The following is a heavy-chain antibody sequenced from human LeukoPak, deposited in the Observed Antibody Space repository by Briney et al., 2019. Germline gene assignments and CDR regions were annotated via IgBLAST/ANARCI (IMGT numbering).Heavy chain of an antibody. CDR3: ARDLQDIVVVPAAMRSLYYYYGMNV. Sequence: GGSLRLSCAASGFTFSAYWMHWVRQAPGKGLEWVANIKQDGSEKYYADSVKGRFTISRDNSKNTLYLQMNSLRAEDTAVYYCARDLQDIVVVPAAMRSLYYYYGMNVWGQGTTVTVSS. CDR2: IKQDGSEK. CDR1: GFTFSAYW. D-gene: IGHD2-2*01. V-gene: IGHV3-7*01. J-gene: IGHJ6*02.